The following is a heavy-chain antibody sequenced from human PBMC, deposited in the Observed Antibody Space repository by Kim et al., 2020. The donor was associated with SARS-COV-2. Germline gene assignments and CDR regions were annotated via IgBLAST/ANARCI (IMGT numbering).Heavy chain of an antibody. J-gene: IGHJ4*02. CDR1: GFTFSSYG. Sequence: GGSLRLSCAASGFTFSSYGMNWVRQAPGKGLEWVSFVSFRGGTTLYADSVKGRFTISRDNPRNTVFLQMNSLRAEDTAIYYCAKGATTYSTGWYFFDYWGQGTLVTVSS. CDR3: AKGATTYSTGWYFFDY. V-gene: IGHV3-23*01. D-gene: IGHD6-19*01. CDR2: VSFRGGTT.